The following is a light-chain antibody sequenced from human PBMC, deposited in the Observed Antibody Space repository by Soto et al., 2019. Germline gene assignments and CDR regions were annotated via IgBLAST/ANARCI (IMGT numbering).Light chain of an antibody. V-gene: IGLV2-14*01. CDR2: DVS. J-gene: IGLJ2*01. CDR1: SSDVGGYNY. CDR3: SSYRSRSLVV. Sequence: QSALTQPASVSGSPGQSITISCTGTSSDVGGYNYVSWYQQHPGKAPKLMIYDVSNRPSGVSNRFSGSKSGNTASLTISGRQAEAEADYYCSSYRSRSLVVFGGGTKLTVL.